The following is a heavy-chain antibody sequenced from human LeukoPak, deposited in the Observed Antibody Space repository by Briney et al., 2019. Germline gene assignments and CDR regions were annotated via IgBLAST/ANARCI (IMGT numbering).Heavy chain of an antibody. J-gene: IGHJ4*02. V-gene: IGHV3-48*04. CDR1: GITFSSYS. CDR3: ARDLSGVTGYTYGRGIDY. CDR2: ISSFSGTI. Sequence: GGSLRLSCVASGITFSSYSMNWVRQAPGKGLEWVSYISSFSGTINYADPVKGRFTISRDNAKTSLYLQMNSLRAEDTAVYYCARDLSGVTGYTYGRGIDYWGQGTLVTVSS. D-gene: IGHD5-18*01.